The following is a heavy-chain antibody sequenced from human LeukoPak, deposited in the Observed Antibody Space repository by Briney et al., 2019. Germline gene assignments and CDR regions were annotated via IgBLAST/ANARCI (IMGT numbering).Heavy chain of an antibody. J-gene: IGHJ5*02. V-gene: IGHV4-39*07. Sequence: SETLSLTCTVSGGSISSSSYYWGWIRQPPGKGLEWIGSIYYSGSTYYNPSLKSRVTISVDTSKNQFSLKLSSVTAADTAVYYCAREGSYTVAWGQGTLVTVSS. D-gene: IGHD1-26*01. CDR2: IYYSGST. CDR3: AREGSYTVA. CDR1: GGSISSSSYY.